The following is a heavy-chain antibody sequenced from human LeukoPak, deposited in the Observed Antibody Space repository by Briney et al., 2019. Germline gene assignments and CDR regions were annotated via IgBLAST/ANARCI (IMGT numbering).Heavy chain of an antibody. CDR1: GFIVSSKY. D-gene: IGHD6-13*01. J-gene: IGHJ4*02. Sequence: GGSLRLSCAASGFIVSSKYMTWVRLAPGKGLEWVSYISSSGSTIYYADSVKGRFTISRDNAKNSLYLQMNSLRAEDTAVCYCARDLAGIAAAEGDYWGQGTLVTVSS. V-gene: IGHV3-11*01. CDR2: ISSSGSTI. CDR3: ARDLAGIAAAEGDY.